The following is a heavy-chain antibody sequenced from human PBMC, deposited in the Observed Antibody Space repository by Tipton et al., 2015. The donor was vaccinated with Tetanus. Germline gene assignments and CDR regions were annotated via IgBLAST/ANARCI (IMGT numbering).Heavy chain of an antibody. Sequence: TLSLTCTVSGGSISTYHWSWIRQPPGKGLEWIGYIYYSGSTNYNPSLKSRVTISVDTSKNQFSLKLSSVTAADTAVYYCARGGIAAAGGGLDYWGQGTLVTVSS. CDR2: IYYSGST. V-gene: IGHV4-59*07. CDR1: GGSISTYH. CDR3: ARGGIAAAGGGLDY. D-gene: IGHD6-13*01. J-gene: IGHJ4*02.